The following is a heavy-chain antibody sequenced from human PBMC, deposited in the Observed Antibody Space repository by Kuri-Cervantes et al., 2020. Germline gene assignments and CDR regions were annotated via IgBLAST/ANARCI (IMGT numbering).Heavy chain of an antibody. Sequence: ASVKVSCKTSGYTFTSYYMHWVRQAPGQGLQWMGIINPNGGRTTYTEKLQGRVTMTRDTSTSTFYMELSRLRSDDTAMYYCARGYYYDSSGPPGGAFDIWGQGTMVTVSS. V-gene: IGHV1-46*04. CDR3: ARGYYYDSSGPPGGAFDI. D-gene: IGHD3-22*01. J-gene: IGHJ3*02. CDR2: INPNGGRT. CDR1: GYTFTSYY.